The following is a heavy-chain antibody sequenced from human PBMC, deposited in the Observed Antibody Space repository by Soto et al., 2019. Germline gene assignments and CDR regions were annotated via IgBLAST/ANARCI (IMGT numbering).Heavy chain of an antibody. V-gene: IGHV4-30-4*01. CDR1: GDSISNLDYF. CDR3: ARGRYCLTGRCFPNWFDS. J-gene: IGHJ5*01. CDR2: IYKSATT. Sequence: QVQLLESGPVLVKPSQTLSLTCSVSGDSISNLDYFWAWIRQPPGQALEYIGYIYKSATTYYNPSFESRVAISVDTSKSQFSLNVTSVTAADTAVYFCARGRYCLTGRCFPNWFDSWGQGALVTVSS. D-gene: IGHD7-27*01.